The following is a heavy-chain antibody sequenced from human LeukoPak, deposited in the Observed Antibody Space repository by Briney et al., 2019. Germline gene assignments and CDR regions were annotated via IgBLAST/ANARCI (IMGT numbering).Heavy chain of an antibody. J-gene: IGHJ4*02. CDR2: INDNGDNI. CDR1: GFTFSDYY. CDR3: AKDRHGIVGLTPFEY. V-gene: IGHV3-23*01. Sequence: PGGSLRLSCAASGFTFSDYYMSWVRQAPGKGLEWVSSINDNGDNINYADSVKGRFSISRDNSRNTLFLQMNSLRVEDTAVYYCAKDRHGIVGLTPFEYWGQGTPVTVSS. D-gene: IGHD1-26*01.